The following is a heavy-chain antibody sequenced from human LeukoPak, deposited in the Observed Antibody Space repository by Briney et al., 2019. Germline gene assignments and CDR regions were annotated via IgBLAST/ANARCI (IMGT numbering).Heavy chain of an antibody. V-gene: IGHV3-11*01. J-gene: IGHJ5*02. CDR1: GFTFSDYY. Sequence: GGSLRLSCAASGFTFSDYYMSWIRQAPGKGLEWVSYISSSGSTIYYAGSVKGRFTISRDNAKNSLYLQMNSLRAEDTAVYYCARERENYDILTGYSPDWFDPWGQGTLVTVSS. CDR2: ISSSGSTI. D-gene: IGHD3-9*01. CDR3: ARERENYDILTGYSPDWFDP.